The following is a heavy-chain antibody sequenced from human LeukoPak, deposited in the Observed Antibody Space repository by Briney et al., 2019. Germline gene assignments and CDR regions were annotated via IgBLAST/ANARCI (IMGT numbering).Heavy chain of an antibody. CDR2: IYYSGTT. Sequence: KPSETLSLTCTVSGGSISSSSSSWGWIRQPPGKGLEWIGSIYYSGTTYYNPSLKSRVTISVDTSKIQFSLKLSSVAATDTALYFCARLRFDFWSGYTHPYFDYWGQGTLVTVSS. CDR3: ARLRFDFWSGYTHPYFDY. V-gene: IGHV4-39*01. CDR1: GGSISSSSSS. J-gene: IGHJ4*02. D-gene: IGHD3-3*01.